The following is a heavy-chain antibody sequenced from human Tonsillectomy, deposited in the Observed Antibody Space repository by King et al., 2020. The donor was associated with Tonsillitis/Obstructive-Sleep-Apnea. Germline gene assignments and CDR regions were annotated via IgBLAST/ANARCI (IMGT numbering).Heavy chain of an antibody. J-gene: IGHJ4*02. CDR3: ARRVVVVLGATQGSGYYFDS. V-gene: IGHV5-51*01. CDR2: IYPGDSDT. Sequence: VQLVESGAEVKKPGESLKISCKGSRYSFTNYWIAWVRQMPGKGLEWMGIIYPGDSDTRYSPSFQGQVTMSADKSISTAYLQWSSLKASDTAMYYCARRVVVVLGATQGSGYYFDSWGQGTLVTVSS. CDR1: RYSFTNYW. D-gene: IGHD2-15*01.